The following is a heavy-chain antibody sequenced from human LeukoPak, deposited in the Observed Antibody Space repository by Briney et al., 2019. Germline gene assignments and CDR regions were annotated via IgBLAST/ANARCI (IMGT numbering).Heavy chain of an antibody. CDR3: AKVRLLGALDDAFDV. D-gene: IGHD3-16*01. CDR2: IRHDGSHH. V-gene: IGHV3-30*02. J-gene: IGHJ3*01. CDR1: GFGFSSYA. Sequence: GGTLRLSCAASGFGFSSYAMHWVRQAPGKGLEWVAFIRHDGSHHYHGDSVKGRFTISRDNSKNTLYLEMTSLRPEDTAVYYCAKVRLLGALDDAFDVWGQGTMVTV.